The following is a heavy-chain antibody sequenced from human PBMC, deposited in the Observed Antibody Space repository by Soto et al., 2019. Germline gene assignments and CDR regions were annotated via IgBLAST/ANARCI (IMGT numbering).Heavy chain of an antibody. CDR2: ISGSGGST. Sequence: EVQLLESGGGLVQPGGSLRLSCAASGFTFSSYAMSWVRQAPGKGLEWVSAISGSGGSTYYADSVKGRFTISRDNSKNTLYLQVNSLRAEATTVYYCAKSMRVGGSYRFPHKDYWGQGTLVTVSS. CDR3: AKSMRVGGSYRFPHKDY. CDR1: GFTFSSYA. J-gene: IGHJ4*02. D-gene: IGHD1-26*01. V-gene: IGHV3-23*01.